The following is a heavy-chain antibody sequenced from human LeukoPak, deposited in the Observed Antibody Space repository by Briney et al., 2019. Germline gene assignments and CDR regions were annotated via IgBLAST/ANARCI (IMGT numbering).Heavy chain of an antibody. Sequence: SETLSLTCTVPGGSISSYYWSWIRQPPGKGLEWIGHIYYSGSTNYNPSLKSRVTISVDTSKSQFSLKVSSVTAADTAVYSCARQSSGRSYGSGSSPLYYFDYWGQGVLVTVSS. D-gene: IGHD3-10*01. CDR2: IYYSGST. CDR1: GGSISSYY. J-gene: IGHJ4*02. V-gene: IGHV4-59*08. CDR3: ARQSSGRSYGSGSSPLYYFDY.